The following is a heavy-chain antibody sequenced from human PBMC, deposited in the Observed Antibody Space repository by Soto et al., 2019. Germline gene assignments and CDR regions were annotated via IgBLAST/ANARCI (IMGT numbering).Heavy chain of an antibody. D-gene: IGHD3-22*01. CDR3: ASGPYYYDSSGYYPGEYYGMDV. V-gene: IGHV1-69*13. CDR1: GGTFSSYA. J-gene: IGHJ6*02. Sequence: ASVKVSCKASGGTFSSYAISWVRQAPGQGLEWMGGIIPIFGTANYAQKFQGRVTITADESTSTAYMELSSLRSEDNAVYYCASGPYYYDSSGYYPGEYYGMDVWGQGTTVTVSS. CDR2: IIPIFGTA.